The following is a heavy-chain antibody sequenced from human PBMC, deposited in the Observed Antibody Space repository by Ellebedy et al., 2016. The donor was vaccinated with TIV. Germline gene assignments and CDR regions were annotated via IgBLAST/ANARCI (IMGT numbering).Heavy chain of an antibody. J-gene: IGHJ5*02. V-gene: IGHV4-39*01. Sequence: SETLSLTCNVSGGSISRSSSYWGWISQPPGKGLEWLGSIYFNGRTFYNPSLKSRVAISLDTSKNQFSLKLSSLTVADTAVYYCARWFGELLYVRWFDPWGQGTLVTVSS. CDR3: ARWFGELLYVRWFDP. CDR2: IYFNGRT. CDR1: GGSISRSSSY. D-gene: IGHD3-10*01.